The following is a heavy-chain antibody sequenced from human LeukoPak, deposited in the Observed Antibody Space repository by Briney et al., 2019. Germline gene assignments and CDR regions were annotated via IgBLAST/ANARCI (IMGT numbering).Heavy chain of an antibody. J-gene: IGHJ4*02. CDR3: ARGQFIAALDY. Sequence: GSLILSCAASGFTFSSYAMHWVRQAPGKGLEWVAVISYDGSNKYYADSVKGRFTISRDNSKNTLYLQMSSLRAEDTAVYYCARGQFIAALDYWGQGTLVTVSS. CDR1: GFTFSSYA. CDR2: ISYDGSNK. V-gene: IGHV3-30*04. D-gene: IGHD6-6*01.